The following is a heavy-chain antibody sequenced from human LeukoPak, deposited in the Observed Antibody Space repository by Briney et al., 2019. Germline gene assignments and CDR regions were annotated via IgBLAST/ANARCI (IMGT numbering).Heavy chain of an antibody. CDR2: IYYSGST. Sequence: SETLSLTCSVSGDSISSGSYYWVWIRQPPGKELEWIGSIYYSGSTYYNPSLKSRVTISIDTSKNQFSLKLSSVTAADTAVYYCARQGGVSDFDYWGQGTLVTVSS. J-gene: IGHJ4*02. D-gene: IGHD6-13*01. CDR3: ARQGGVSDFDY. CDR1: GDSISSGSYY. V-gene: IGHV4-39*07.